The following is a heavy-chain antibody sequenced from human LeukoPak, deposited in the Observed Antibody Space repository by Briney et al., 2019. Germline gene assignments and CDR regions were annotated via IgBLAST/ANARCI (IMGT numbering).Heavy chain of an antibody. CDR1: GFTFSSYE. CDR3: ARGTSMVATVNFDY. CDR2: ISSSGGTI. D-gene: IGHD5-12*01. Sequence: GGSLRLSCAASGFTFSSYEMNWVRQAPGKGLEWVSYISSSGGTIYYADSVKGRLTISRDNAKNSLYLQMNSLRAEDTAVYYCARGTSMVATVNFDYWGQGTLVTVSS. V-gene: IGHV3-48*03. J-gene: IGHJ4*02.